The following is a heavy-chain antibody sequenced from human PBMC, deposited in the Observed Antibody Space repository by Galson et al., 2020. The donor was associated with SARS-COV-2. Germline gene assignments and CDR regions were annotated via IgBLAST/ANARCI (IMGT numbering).Heavy chain of an antibody. V-gene: IGHV1-18*01. CDR2: ISAYDGNT. J-gene: IGHJ4*02. D-gene: IGHD3-10*01. CDR1: GYTFSSYA. CDR3: ARDIYYGSGVFDF. Sequence: ASVNVSCKASGYTFSSYAFSWVRQAPGQGLEWMGWISAYDGNTYYARNLQGRVSMTTDTSTRTAYMELRSLRSDDTAVYYCARDIYYGSGVFDFWGQGTLVTVSS.